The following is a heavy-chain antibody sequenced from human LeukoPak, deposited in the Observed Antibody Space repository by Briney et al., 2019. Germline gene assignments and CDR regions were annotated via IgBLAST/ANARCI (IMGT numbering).Heavy chain of an antibody. CDR3: ARGGMVPD. D-gene: IGHD4/OR15-4a*01. Sequence: GGSLRLSCAASGFTFSSYEMNWVRKAPGKGLEWVSYISSSGSPIYYPDSVKGRFTISRDSAKNSLYLQMNSLRAEDTAVYYCARGGMVPDWGQGTLVTVSS. CDR2: ISSSGSPI. V-gene: IGHV3-48*03. CDR1: GFTFSSYE. J-gene: IGHJ4*02.